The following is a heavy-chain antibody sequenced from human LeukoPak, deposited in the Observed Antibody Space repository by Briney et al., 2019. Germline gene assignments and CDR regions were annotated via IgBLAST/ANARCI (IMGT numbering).Heavy chain of an antibody. D-gene: IGHD3-22*01. CDR3: ARRGYYYDSPLDY. CDR2: IYYSGST. J-gene: IGHJ4*02. Sequence: SETLSLTCTVSGGSISSSSYYWGWIRQPPGKGLEWIGGIYYSGSTYYNPSLKSRVTISVDTSKNQFSLKLSSVTAADTAVYYCARRGYYYDSPLDYWGQGTLVTVSS. CDR1: GGSISSSSYY. V-gene: IGHV4-39*01.